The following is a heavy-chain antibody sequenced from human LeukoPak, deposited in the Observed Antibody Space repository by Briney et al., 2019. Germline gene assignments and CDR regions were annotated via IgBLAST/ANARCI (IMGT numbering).Heavy chain of an antibody. V-gene: IGHV1-8*01. Sequence: AASVKVSCKASGYTFTSYDINWVRQATGQGLEWMGWMNPNSGNTGYAQKFQGRVTMTRNTSIGTAYMELSSLRSEDTAVYYCASQGDSSGYSFDYWGQGTLVTVSS. CDR2: MNPNSGNT. CDR3: ASQGDSSGYSFDY. CDR1: GYTFTSYD. J-gene: IGHJ4*02. D-gene: IGHD3-22*01.